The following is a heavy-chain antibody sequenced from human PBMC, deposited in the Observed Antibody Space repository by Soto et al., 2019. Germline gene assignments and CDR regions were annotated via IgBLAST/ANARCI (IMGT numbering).Heavy chain of an antibody. CDR1: GFTFSNYG. Sequence: QVQLVESGGGVVQAGRSLRLSCAASGFTFSNYGMHWARQAPGKGLEWVALIWYDGSNDRYADSVKGRFTISRDNFKNILYLQMNSLRAEDTAVYYCARVAVAGTWWFEPWGQGTLVTVSS. CDR3: ARVAVAGTWWFEP. V-gene: IGHV3-33*01. J-gene: IGHJ5*02. D-gene: IGHD6-19*01. CDR2: IWYDGSND.